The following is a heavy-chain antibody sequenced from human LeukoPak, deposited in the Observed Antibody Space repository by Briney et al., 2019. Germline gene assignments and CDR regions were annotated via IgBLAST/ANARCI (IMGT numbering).Heavy chain of an antibody. CDR2: IIGRGGST. CDR1: GFTFSSYA. J-gene: IGHJ4*02. CDR3: AKDPDHRYSYGTENFFDY. D-gene: IGHD5-18*01. V-gene: IGHV3-23*01. Sequence: GGSLTHSCAGSGFTFSSYAMSWVRQAPGEGLEGVADIIGRGGSTYYPDSVKGRVTITSDNSKNTLYLEMNSPRADGTDVYYCAKDPDHRYSYGTENFFDYWGQGTLVTVS.